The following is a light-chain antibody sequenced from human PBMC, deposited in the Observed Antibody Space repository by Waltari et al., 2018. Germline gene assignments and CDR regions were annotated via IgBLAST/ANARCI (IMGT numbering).Light chain of an antibody. CDR2: AAS. CDR3: LQYNSYPWT. V-gene: IGKV1-17*01. Sequence: DIQMTQSPSSLSASVGDRVTITYRASQGIRNGLGWYQQQPGKAPKRLIYAASSLQSGVPSRFSGSGSGTEFTLTISSLQPEDFASYYCLQYNSYPWTFGQGTKVEIK. CDR1: QGIRNG. J-gene: IGKJ1*01.